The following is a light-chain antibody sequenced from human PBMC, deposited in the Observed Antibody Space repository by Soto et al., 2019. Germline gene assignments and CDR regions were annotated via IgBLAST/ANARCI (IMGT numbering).Light chain of an antibody. Sequence: VVPDSPATVSGSPGASAPLSCMASHSVSDNLAWYQQKPGQAPRLLIFDASATATCIPARFSGSGSGTKFTLPIISLLSSECSADYCHQYNNWWFTFGPGTKVDI. CDR1: HSVSDN. CDR3: HQYNNWWFT. CDR2: DAS. J-gene: IGKJ3*01. V-gene: IGKV3-15*01.